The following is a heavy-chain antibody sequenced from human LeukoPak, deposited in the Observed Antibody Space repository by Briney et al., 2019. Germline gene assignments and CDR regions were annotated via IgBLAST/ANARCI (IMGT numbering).Heavy chain of an antibody. CDR1: GFTFSSYS. Sequence: NPGGSLRLSCAASGFTFSSYSMNWVRQAPGKGLEWVSSISSSSSYIYYADSVKGRFTISRDNAKNSLYLQMNSLRAEDTAVYYCARSVSSTSWEFDYWGQGTLVTVSS. CDR2: ISSSSSYI. J-gene: IGHJ4*02. D-gene: IGHD2-2*01. V-gene: IGHV3-21*01. CDR3: ARSVSSTSWEFDY.